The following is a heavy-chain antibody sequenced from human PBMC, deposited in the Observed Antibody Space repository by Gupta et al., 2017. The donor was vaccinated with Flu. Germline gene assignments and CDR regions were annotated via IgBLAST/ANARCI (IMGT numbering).Heavy chain of an antibody. V-gene: IGHV3-30*18. J-gene: IGHJ4*02. CDR1: GFIFSAYG. Sequence: QVQLVESGGGVVQPGRALRLSCEASGFIFSAYGIHWVCQAPGKGLEWVAVISYDGSYKYYGDSVKGRFTISRDNSKNTLYLQMNSLRLDDTAVYYCAKDQREYCSGGDCYPQILDFWGQGSLVTVSP. CDR2: ISYDGSYK. D-gene: IGHD2-15*01. CDR3: AKDQREYCSGGDCYPQILDF.